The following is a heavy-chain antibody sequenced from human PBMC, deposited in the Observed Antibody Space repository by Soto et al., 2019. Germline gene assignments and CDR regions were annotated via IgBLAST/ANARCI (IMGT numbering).Heavy chain of an antibody. CDR2: IYWNDDK. CDR3: AHGLYHRDAFDI. CDR1: GFSLRTSGVG. D-gene: IGHD3-16*02. Sequence: QITFKESGPTLVKPTQTLTLTCTFSGFSLRTSGVGVGWFRQPPGKALEWLGLIYWNDDKRYGPSLKSRLTITKDTSKNQVVLTMTNMDPVDTATYYCAHGLYHRDAFDIWGQGTMVTVSS. V-gene: IGHV2-5*01. J-gene: IGHJ3*02.